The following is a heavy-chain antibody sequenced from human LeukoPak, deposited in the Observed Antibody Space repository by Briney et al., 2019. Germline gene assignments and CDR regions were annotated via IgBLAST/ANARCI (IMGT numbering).Heavy chain of an antibody. D-gene: IGHD3-3*01. CDR1: GFTFSSYA. Sequence: GGSLRLSCAASGFTFSSYAMSWVRQAPGKGLEWVSAISGSGGSTYYADSVEGRFTISRDNSKNTLYLQMNSLRAEDTAVYYCAKEGGNGYYLIYFDYWGQGTLVTVSS. V-gene: IGHV3-23*01. CDR3: AKEGGNGYYLIYFDY. J-gene: IGHJ4*02. CDR2: ISGSGGST.